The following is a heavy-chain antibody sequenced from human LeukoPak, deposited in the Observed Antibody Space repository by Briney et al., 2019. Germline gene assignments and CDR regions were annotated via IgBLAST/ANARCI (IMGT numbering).Heavy chain of an antibody. CDR2: IKQDGSEK. Sequence: GGSLRLSCAASGFTISNYYMSWVRQAPGKGLEWVANIKQDGSEKYYVDSVKGRFTISRDNAKNSLYLQMNSLRAEDTAIYYCARLFVYGDYFDYWGQGTLVTVSS. J-gene: IGHJ4*02. D-gene: IGHD4-17*01. V-gene: IGHV3-7*01. CDR1: GFTISNYY. CDR3: ARLFVYGDYFDY.